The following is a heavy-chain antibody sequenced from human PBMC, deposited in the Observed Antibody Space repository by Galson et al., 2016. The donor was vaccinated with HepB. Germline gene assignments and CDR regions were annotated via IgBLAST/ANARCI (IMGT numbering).Heavy chain of an antibody. CDR3: VPDHGDFDALDF. D-gene: IGHD4-17*01. CDR2: IGGKTYGVTI. CDR1: GFTFVDYA. J-gene: IGHJ4*02. V-gene: IGHV3-49*03. Sequence: SLRLSCAASGFTFVDYAMGWCRQAPGKGLEWIGYIGGKTYGVTIRYAASVKGRFTISRDDSKNIAYLQMDSLNAEVTAIYYCVPDHGDFDALDFWGQGTLGTVSS.